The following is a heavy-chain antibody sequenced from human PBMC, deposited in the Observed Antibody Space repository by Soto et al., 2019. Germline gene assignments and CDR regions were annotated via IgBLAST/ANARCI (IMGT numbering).Heavy chain of an antibody. CDR2: IRGSGGST. D-gene: IGHD3-3*01. J-gene: IGHJ3*02. CDR1: GFTFSSYA. Sequence: GGSLRLSCAASGFTFSSYAMSWVRPAPGKGLEWVSAIRGSGGSTDYADSVKGRFTISRDNSKNTMYLQMNSLRAEDTAVYYCAKDRVRFLEWLLPDAFDIWGQGTMVTVSS. CDR3: AKDRVRFLEWLLPDAFDI. V-gene: IGHV3-23*01.